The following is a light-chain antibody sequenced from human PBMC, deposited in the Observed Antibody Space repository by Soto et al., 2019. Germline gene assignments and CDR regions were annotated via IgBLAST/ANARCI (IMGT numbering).Light chain of an antibody. CDR1: NSDVGAYNY. J-gene: IGLJ3*02. CDR2: EVN. CDR3: SSYTSSSTRKVV. V-gene: IGLV2-14*01. Sequence: QSALAQPASVSGSPGQSITISCIGTNSDVGAYNYVSWYQQHPGKAPKLMIYEVNNRPSGVSNHFSGSKSGNTASLTISGLQAEDEADYYCSSYTSSSTRKVVFGGGTKLTVL.